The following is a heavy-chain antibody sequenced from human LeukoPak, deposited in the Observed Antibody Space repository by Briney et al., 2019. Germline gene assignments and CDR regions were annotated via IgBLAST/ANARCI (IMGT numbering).Heavy chain of an antibody. V-gene: IGHV3-74*03. D-gene: IGHD2-2*01. J-gene: IGHJ6*03. Sequence: GGSLRLSCAASGFTFSNYWMHWVRQAPGKGLVWVSRISTDGSSTTYADSVKGRFTISRDNAKNTLYLEMNSLRVEDTAIYYCATRKCSISACRASSYRCMDDWGKGTTVTVSS. CDR2: ISTDGSST. CDR3: ATRKCSISACRASSYRCMDD. CDR1: GFTFSNYW.